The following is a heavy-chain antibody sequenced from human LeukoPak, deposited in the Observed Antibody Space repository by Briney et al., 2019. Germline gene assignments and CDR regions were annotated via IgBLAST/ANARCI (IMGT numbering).Heavy chain of an antibody. CDR3: ARRGIWFGKG. CDR1: GGSFSGYY. V-gene: IGHV4-34*01. CDR2: INHSGST. Sequence: SETLSLTCAVYGGSFSGYYWSWIRQPPGKGLEWIGEINHSGSTNYNPSLKSRVTISVDTSKNQFSLKLSSVTAADTAVYYCARRGIWFGKGWGQGTLVTVSS. J-gene: IGHJ4*02. D-gene: IGHD3-10*01.